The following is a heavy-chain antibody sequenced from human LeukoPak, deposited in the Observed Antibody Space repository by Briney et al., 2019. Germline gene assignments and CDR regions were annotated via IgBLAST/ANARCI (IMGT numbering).Heavy chain of an antibody. CDR1: GFTFSTYW. V-gene: IGHV3-7*01. Sequence: GGSLRLSCAPSGFTFSTYWMGWVRQAPGKGLEWLANINQGGSEKYYVDSVKGRFTVSRDNAKNSLFLQMNSLRAEDTAVYYCARDVGDLWGQGTLVTVSS. D-gene: IGHD2-21*02. J-gene: IGHJ4*02. CDR2: INQGGSEK. CDR3: ARDVGDL.